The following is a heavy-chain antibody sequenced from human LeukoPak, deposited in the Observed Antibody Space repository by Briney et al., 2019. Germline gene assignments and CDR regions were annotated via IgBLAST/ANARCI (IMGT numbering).Heavy chain of an antibody. D-gene: IGHD3-10*01. CDR2: IYHSGST. CDR3: AREGSMVRDAFDI. Sequence: SETLSLTCTVSGYSISSGYCWGWIRQPPGKGLEWIGSIYHSGSTYYNPSLKSRVTISVDTSKNQFSLRLSSVTATDTAAYYCAREGSMVRDAFDIWGQGTMVTVSS. V-gene: IGHV4-38-2*02. CDR1: GYSISSGYC. J-gene: IGHJ3*02.